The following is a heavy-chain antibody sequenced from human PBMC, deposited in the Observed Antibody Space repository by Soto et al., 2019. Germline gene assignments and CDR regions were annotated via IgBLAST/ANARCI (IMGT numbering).Heavy chain of an antibody. CDR1: VGSIISGGYY. J-gene: IGHJ5*02. D-gene: IGHD3-3*01. V-gene: IGHV4-31*03. CDR3: ARSRSITIFGVVTSNWFDP. CDR2: IYYSGST. Sequence: SETLSLTCTVSVGSIISGGYYWSWIRQHPGKGLEWIGYIYYSGSTYYNPSLKSRVTISVDTSKNQFSLKLSSVTAADTAVYYCARSRSITIFGVVTSNWFDPWGQGTLVTVSS.